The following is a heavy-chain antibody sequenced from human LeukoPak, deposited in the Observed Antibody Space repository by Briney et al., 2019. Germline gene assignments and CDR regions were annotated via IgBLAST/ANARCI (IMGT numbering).Heavy chain of an antibody. V-gene: IGHV3-23*01. D-gene: IGHD2-2*01. CDR3: ARDDCSTTPCYAY. J-gene: IGHJ4*02. Sequence: GGSLRLSCAASGFTFSSYAMSWVRQDPGKGLEWVSGISGSGDNTYYADSVKGRFTISRDNSKNTLYLQMNGLKAEDTAVYYCARDDCSTTPCYAYWGQGTLVTVSS. CDR2: ISGSGDNT. CDR1: GFTFSSYA.